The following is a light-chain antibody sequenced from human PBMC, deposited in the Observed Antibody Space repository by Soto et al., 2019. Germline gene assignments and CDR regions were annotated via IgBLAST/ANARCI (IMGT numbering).Light chain of an antibody. CDR1: QTVRNNY. CDR3: QQYHNLWT. Sequence: EFVLTQSPGTLSLSPGERATLSCRASQTVRNNYLAWYQQKPGQAPRLLIYDASSRATGIPDRFSGGGSGTDFTLTISRLEPEDFAVYYCQQYHNLWTFGQGTEVEIK. V-gene: IGKV3-20*01. CDR2: DAS. J-gene: IGKJ1*01.